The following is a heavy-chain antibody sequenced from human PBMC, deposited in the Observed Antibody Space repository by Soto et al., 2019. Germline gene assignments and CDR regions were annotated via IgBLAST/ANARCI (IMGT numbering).Heavy chain of an antibody. CDR1: GVTFIGSA. J-gene: IGHJ3*01. Sequence: GGFLRLSCAASGVTFIGSAMHWVRQASGKGLEWVGHIRSKANSYATAYAASVKGRFTISRDDSKSTAYLQMSSLHPEDTAVYYCTRLFAYGDAFNLWGQGTMVTVSS. CDR2: IRSKANSYAT. D-gene: IGHD4-17*01. V-gene: IGHV3-73*01. CDR3: TRLFAYGDAFNL.